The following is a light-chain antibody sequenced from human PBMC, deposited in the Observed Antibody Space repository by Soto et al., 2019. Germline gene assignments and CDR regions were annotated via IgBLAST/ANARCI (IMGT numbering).Light chain of an antibody. V-gene: IGLV2-14*01. CDR2: DVS. CDR3: SSYTSSTSTRA. J-gene: IGLJ2*01. Sequence: QSALTQPASVSGSPGQSITISCTGTSNDVGDYNYVSWYQQHPGKVPKLMIYDVSNRPSGVSYRFSGSKSGNTASLTISGLQAEDEADYYCSSYTSSTSTRAFGGGTKLTVL. CDR1: SNDVGDYNY.